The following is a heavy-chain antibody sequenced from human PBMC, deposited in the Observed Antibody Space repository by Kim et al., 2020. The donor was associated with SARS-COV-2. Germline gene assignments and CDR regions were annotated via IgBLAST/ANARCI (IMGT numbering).Heavy chain of an antibody. V-gene: IGHV1-3*01. J-gene: IGHJ4*02. D-gene: IGHD3-22*01. CDR3: ARMIVVVITAWEYYFDY. Sequence: ASVKVSCKASGYTFTSYAMHWVRQAPGQRLEWMGWINAGNGNTKYSQKFQGRVTITRDTSASTAYMELSSLRSEDTAVYYCARMIVVVITAWEYYFDYWGQGTLVTVSS. CDR2: INAGNGNT. CDR1: GYTFTSYA.